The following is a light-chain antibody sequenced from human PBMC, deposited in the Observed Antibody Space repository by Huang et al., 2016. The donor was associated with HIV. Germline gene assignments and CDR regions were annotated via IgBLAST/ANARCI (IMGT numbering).Light chain of an antibody. CDR1: QDISSA. Sequence: AIQLTQSPSSLSASVGDRITITCRASQDISSALAWYQQNPGKAPKLLIYDASTLESGVPSSFSCSGSGTDFTLTISSLQPEDFATYYCQQFDNFLLTFGGGTKVEIE. CDR2: DAS. J-gene: IGKJ4*01. CDR3: QQFDNFLLT. V-gene: IGKV1D-13*01.